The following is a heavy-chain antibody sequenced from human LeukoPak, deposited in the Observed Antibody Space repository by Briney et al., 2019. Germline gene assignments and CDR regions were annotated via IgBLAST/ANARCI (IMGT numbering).Heavy chain of an antibody. V-gene: IGHV3-33*01. CDR2: IWYDGTNK. J-gene: IGHJ4*02. CDR1: GFTFSSYG. CDR3: ARARRGDSSGYYYLRPLDY. D-gene: IGHD3-22*01. Sequence: GGSLRLSCASSGFTFSSYGMHWVRQAPGKGLEWVAVIWYDGTNKYYADSVKGRFTISRDNSKKTLFLQMHSLRGEDTAVFYCARARRGDSSGYYYLRPLDYWGQGTLVTVSS.